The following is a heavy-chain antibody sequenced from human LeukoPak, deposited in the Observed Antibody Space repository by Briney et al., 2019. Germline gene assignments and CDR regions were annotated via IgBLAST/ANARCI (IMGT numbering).Heavy chain of an antibody. CDR3: AKDREGSGYYFDY. CDR2: ISSSGSTI. J-gene: IGHJ4*02. Sequence: GGSLRLSCAASGFTFSSYEMNWVRQAPGKGLEWVSYISSSGSTIYYADSVKGRFTISRDNSKNTLYLQMNSLRAEDTALYYCAKDREGSGYYFDYWGQGTLVTVSS. V-gene: IGHV3-48*03. D-gene: IGHD3-22*01. CDR1: GFTFSSYE.